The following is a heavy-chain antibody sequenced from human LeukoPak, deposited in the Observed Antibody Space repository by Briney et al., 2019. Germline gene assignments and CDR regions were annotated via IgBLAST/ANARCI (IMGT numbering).Heavy chain of an antibody. CDR3: ARESYDFWSGYRYYFDY. V-gene: IGHV1-18*01. D-gene: IGHD3-3*01. Sequence: GSVRVSCAASGFTFSSYGMSWVRQAPGKGLEWMGWISACNGNTYYADTLKGRFTMTTDLSTSTVYMQLRSLRSADTPVYYCARESYDFWSGYRYYFDYWGQGTLVTVSS. CDR2: ISACNGNT. CDR1: GFTFSSYG. J-gene: IGHJ4*02.